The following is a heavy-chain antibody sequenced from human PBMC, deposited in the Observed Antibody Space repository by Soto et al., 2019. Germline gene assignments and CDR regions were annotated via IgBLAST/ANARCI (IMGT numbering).Heavy chain of an antibody. J-gene: IGHJ4*02. D-gene: IGHD3-10*01. CDR1: GFTVSGKY. V-gene: IGHV3-53*01. CDR2: IWSAGLT. CDR3: ARGSTDSYPGSRIFDF. Sequence: PGGSLRLSCAASGFTVSGKYMNWVRQAPGKGLEWVSIIWSAGLTYYADSVRGRFTISRDNSKNILFLQMTSLTAEDSAMYYCARGSTDSYPGSRIFDFWGRGTLVTVSS.